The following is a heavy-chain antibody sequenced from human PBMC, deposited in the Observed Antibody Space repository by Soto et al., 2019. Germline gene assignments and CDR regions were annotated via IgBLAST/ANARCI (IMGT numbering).Heavy chain of an antibody. J-gene: IGHJ3*02. CDR3: AKEFVATPNAFDI. Sequence: QVQLVESGGGVVQPGRSLRLSCAASGFTFSSYGMHWVRQAPGKGLEWVAVISYDGSNKYYADSVQGRFTISRENSKNTLYLQMNSLRAEDTAVYYCAKEFVATPNAFDIWGQGTMVTVSS. CDR1: GFTFSSYG. V-gene: IGHV3-30*18. CDR2: ISYDGSNK. D-gene: IGHD5-12*01.